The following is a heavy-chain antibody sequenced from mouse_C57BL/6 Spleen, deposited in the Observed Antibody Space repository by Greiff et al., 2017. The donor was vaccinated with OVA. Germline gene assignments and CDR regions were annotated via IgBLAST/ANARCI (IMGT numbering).Heavy chain of an antibody. D-gene: IGHD2-1*01. V-gene: IGHV1-15*01. Sequence: VQLQQSGAELVRPGASVTLSCKASGYTFTDYEMHWVKRTPVHGLEWIGAIDPETGGTAYNQKFKGKAILTADKSSSTAYMELRSLTSEDSAVYYCTREDGNFYYFDYWGQGTTLTVSS. CDR3: TREDGNFYYFDY. CDR2: IDPETGGT. J-gene: IGHJ2*01. CDR1: GYTFTDYE.